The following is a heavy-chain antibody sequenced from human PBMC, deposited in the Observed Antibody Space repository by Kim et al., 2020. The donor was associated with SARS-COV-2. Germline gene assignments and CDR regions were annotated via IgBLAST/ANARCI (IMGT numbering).Heavy chain of an antibody. Sequence: SETLSLTCAVYGGSFSGYYWSWIRQPPGKGLEWIGEINHSGSTNYNPSLKSRVTISVDTSKNQFSLKLSSVTAADTAVYYCARGRKDVIRRVTKSQFDYWGQGTLVTVSS. J-gene: IGHJ4*02. CDR2: INHSGST. V-gene: IGHV4-34*01. D-gene: IGHD5-18*01. CDR1: GGSFSGYY. CDR3: ARGRKDVIRRVTKSQFDY.